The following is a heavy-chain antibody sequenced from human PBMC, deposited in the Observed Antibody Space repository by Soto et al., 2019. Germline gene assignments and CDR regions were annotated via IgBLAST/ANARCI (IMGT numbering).Heavy chain of an antibody. V-gene: IGHV5-51*01. D-gene: IGHD3-9*01. J-gene: IGHJ4*02. Sequence: PGESLKISRKGSGYSFTTYWIAWVRQMPGKGLEWMGIIYPGDSDTRYSPSFQGQVTISVDKSISTAYLQWSSLKASDTAMYYCARHQKPPNVLRYFDWSFDYWGQGTLVTVSS. CDR3: ARHQKPPNVLRYFDWSFDY. CDR2: IYPGDSDT. CDR1: GYSFTTYW.